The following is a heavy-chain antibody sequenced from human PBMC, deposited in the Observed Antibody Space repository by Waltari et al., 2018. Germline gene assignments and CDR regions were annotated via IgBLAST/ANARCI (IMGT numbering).Heavy chain of an antibody. CDR1: GGSLSSSSYS. Sequence: QLQLQESGPGLVKPSATLSLPCTVPGGSLSSSSYSWGWIRQPPGKGLEWIGSIYYSGGTYYIPSLKSRVSISVDTSKNQFSLRLSSVTAADTAVYYCARHIYCSSTSCYSFDYWGQGTLVTVSS. D-gene: IGHD2-2*02. V-gene: IGHV4-39*01. CDR3: ARHIYCSSTSCYSFDY. CDR2: IYYSGGT. J-gene: IGHJ4*02.